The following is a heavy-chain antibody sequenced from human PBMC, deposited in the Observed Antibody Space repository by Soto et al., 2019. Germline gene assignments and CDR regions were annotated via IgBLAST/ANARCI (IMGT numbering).Heavy chain of an antibody. CDR3: ARRQTKYSYGFLPLYYYGMDV. Sequence: PGNLSLTCTVSGASVKSGCYYSSWIRQPPVKGLVWIGYIYYSGSTNYNPSLKSRVTISVDTSKNQFSLKLSSVTAADTAVYYCARRQTKYSYGFLPLYYYGMDVWGQGTTVTVSS. J-gene: IGHJ6*02. V-gene: IGHV4-61*01. D-gene: IGHD5-18*01. CDR2: IYYSGST. CDR1: GASVKSGCYY.